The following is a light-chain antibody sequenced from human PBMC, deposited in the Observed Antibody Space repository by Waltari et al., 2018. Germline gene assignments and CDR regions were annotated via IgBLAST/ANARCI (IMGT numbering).Light chain of an antibody. Sequence: QSALTQSPSSSGSPGQSVTISCTGTISDVGYHGSWYQQHPGKAPNLMISEVTKRPSGVPDRFSGSKSGNTASLTVSGLQAEDEADYYCSSYAGSNNLVFGGGTKLTVL. V-gene: IGLV2-8*01. CDR2: EVT. CDR1: ISDVGYH. J-gene: IGLJ2*01. CDR3: SSYAGSNNLV.